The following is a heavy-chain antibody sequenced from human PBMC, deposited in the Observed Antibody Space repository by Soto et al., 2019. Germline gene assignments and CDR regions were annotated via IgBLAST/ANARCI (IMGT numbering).Heavy chain of an antibody. V-gene: IGHV4-30-4*01. D-gene: IGHD4-4*01. CDR3: ARVSVTGYGLDV. CDR2: IYYSGNT. Sequence: QVQLQESGPGLVKPSQTLSLTCTVSGGSVSSSTYYWSWIRQPPGKGLEWIAHIYYSGNTYYSPSLRSRVTISVDTSNNQFSLNLSSVTAADTAVYYCARVSVTGYGLDVWGQGTTVTVAS. CDR1: GGSVSSSTYY. J-gene: IGHJ6*02.